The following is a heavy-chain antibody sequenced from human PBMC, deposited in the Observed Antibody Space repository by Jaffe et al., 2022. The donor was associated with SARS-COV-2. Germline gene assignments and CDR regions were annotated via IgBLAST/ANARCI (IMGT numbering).Heavy chain of an antibody. CDR2: IYSSGST. D-gene: IGHD3-22*01. CDR3: ARVWGLDGGYYNWYFDL. V-gene: IGHV4-4*07. Sequence: QVQLQESGPGLVKPSETLSLTCTVSGGSISSYYWSWIRQPAGKGLEWIGRIYSSGSTNYNPSLKSRVTMSVDTSKNQFSLNLSSVTAADTAVYYCARVWGLDGGYYNWYFDLWGRGTLVTVSS. CDR1: GGSISSYY. J-gene: IGHJ2*01.